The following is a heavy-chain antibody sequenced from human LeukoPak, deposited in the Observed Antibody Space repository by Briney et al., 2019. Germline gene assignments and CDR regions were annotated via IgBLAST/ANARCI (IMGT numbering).Heavy chain of an antibody. V-gene: IGHV1-69*04. CDR1: GGTFSSYA. D-gene: IGHD3-10*01. J-gene: IGHJ3*02. CDR2: IIPILGIA. Sequence: ASVKVSCKASGGTFSSYAISWVRQAPGQGLEWMGRIIPILGIANYAQKFQGRVTITADKSTSTAYMELSSLRSEDTAVYYCARPARAITMVRGAQGGAFDIWGQGTMVTVSS. CDR3: ARPARAITMVRGAQGGAFDI.